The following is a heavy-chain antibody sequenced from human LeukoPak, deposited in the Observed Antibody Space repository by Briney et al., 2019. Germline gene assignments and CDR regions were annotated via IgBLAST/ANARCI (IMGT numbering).Heavy chain of an antibody. J-gene: IGHJ6*04. CDR2: IKQDGSEK. CDR3: ANLDIVVVPARGV. V-gene: IGHV3-7*03. Sequence: GGSLRLSCAASGFTFSSYWMSWVRQAPGKGLEWVANIKQDGSEKYYVDSVKGRFTISRDNSKNTLYLQMNSLRAEDTAVYYCANLDIVVVPARGVWGTGTTVTVSS. D-gene: IGHD2-2*01. CDR1: GFTFSSYW.